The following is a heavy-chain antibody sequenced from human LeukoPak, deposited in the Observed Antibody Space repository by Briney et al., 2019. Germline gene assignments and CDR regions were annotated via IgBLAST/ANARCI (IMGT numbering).Heavy chain of an antibody. CDR3: ARHSISGSYFDY. V-gene: IGHV4-30-2*01. CDR2: IYHSGST. Sequence: PSETLSLTCAVSGGSISSGGYSWSWIRQPPGKGLEWIGYIYHSGSTNYNPSLKSRVTISVDTSKNQFSLKLSSVTAADTAVYYCARHSISGSYFDYWGQGTLVTVSS. D-gene: IGHD1-26*01. CDR1: GGSISSGGYS. J-gene: IGHJ4*02.